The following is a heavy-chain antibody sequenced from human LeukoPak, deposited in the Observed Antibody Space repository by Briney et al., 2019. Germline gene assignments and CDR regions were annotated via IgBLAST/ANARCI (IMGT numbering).Heavy chain of an antibody. J-gene: IGHJ4*02. CDR1: GFTFSSYG. CDR2: ISYDGSNK. Sequence: PGGSLRLSCAASGFTFSSYGMRWVRQAPGKGLEWVAVISYDGSNKYYADSVKGRFTISRDNSKNTLYLQMNSLRAEDTAVYYCAAQPNFDYWGQGTLVTVSS. D-gene: IGHD1-14*01. CDR3: AAQPNFDY. V-gene: IGHV3-30*03.